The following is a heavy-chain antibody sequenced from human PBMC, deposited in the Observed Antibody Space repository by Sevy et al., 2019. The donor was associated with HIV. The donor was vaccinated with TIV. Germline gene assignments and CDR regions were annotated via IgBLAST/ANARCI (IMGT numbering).Heavy chain of an antibody. CDR3: AKNTAAAGVGGFDY. D-gene: IGHD6-13*01. V-gene: IGHV3-30*02. CDR1: GFTFSHYG. Sequence: GESLKISCAASGFTFSHYGMHWVRQAPGKGLEWVTFIQYDGNNKYYADSANGRFTISRDNSKNMFFLQMNDLRAEDTALYYCAKNTAAAGVGGFDYWGQGALVTVSS. CDR2: IQYDGNNK. J-gene: IGHJ4*02.